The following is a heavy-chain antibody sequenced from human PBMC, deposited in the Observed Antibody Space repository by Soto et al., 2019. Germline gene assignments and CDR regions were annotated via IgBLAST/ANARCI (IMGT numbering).Heavy chain of an antibody. V-gene: IGHV4-31*03. J-gene: IGHJ3*01. Sequence: QVQPQESGPGLVKPSQTLSLICTVSGGSISRGTYYWSWIRHYPGQGLEWIGYIHYTGSTYYNPSLETRVSISKDTSKNHFSLSLTSATAADTAVYYCARDSGVERTELGAFDVWGQGTMVTVSS. D-gene: IGHD1-1*01. CDR3: ARDSGVERTELGAFDV. CDR1: GGSISRGTYY. CDR2: IHYTGST.